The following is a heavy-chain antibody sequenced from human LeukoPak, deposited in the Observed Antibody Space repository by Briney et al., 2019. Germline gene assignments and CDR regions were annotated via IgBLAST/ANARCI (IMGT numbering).Heavy chain of an antibody. J-gene: IGHJ4*02. Sequence: GGSLRLSCAASGFTFSSYSMNWVRQAPGKGLEWVSSISSSSSYIYYADSVKGRFTISRDNAKNSLYLQMNSLRAEDTAVYYCARTEGSGYDYFDYWGQGTLVTVSS. CDR1: GFTFSSYS. CDR3: ARTEGSGYDYFDY. V-gene: IGHV3-21*01. CDR2: ISSSSSYI. D-gene: IGHD5-12*01.